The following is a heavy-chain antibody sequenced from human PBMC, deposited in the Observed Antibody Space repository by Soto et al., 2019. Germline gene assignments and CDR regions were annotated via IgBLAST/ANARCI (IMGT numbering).Heavy chain of an antibody. Sequence: EVQLVESGGGLVQPGGSLRLSCAASGFTFSGFGMKWVRQAPGKGLEWVSYISSSASLTYHADSVKGRFTISRDNAKNSLYLQMNSLRDDDTAVYYCARRRGTEFDFWGQGTLVTVSS. CDR3: ARRRGTEFDF. J-gene: IGHJ4*02. D-gene: IGHD3-16*01. CDR2: ISSSASLT. V-gene: IGHV3-48*02. CDR1: GFTFSGFG.